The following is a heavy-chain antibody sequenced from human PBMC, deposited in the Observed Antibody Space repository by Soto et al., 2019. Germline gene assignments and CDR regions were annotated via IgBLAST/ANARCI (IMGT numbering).Heavy chain of an antibody. CDR3: ARVLRGFYNCFDP. CDR2: IATYNTNR. V-gene: IGHV1-18*01. J-gene: IGHJ5*02. CDR1: GDTFTNFG. D-gene: IGHD3-10*01. Sequence: RASVKVSCKTSGDTFTNFGLSWVRQAPGQGLEWMGWIATYNTNRNYAQRFQGRLILTTDTSTSTAYMELKSLGYDDTAVYYCARVLRGFYNCFDPWGKGNLVTVSS.